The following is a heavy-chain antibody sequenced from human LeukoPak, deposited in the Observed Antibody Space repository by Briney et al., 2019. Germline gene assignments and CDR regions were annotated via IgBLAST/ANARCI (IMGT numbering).Heavy chain of an antibody. Sequence: PGRSLRLSCAASGFTFSSYGMHWVRQAPGKGLEWVAVISYDGSNKYYADSVKGRFTISRDNSKNTLYLQMNSLRAEDTAVYYCAKDGYSSGXSWIXXYYFDYXGQXTXXXXSS. D-gene: IGHD6-19*01. CDR1: GFTFSSYG. CDR3: AKDGYSSGXSWIXXYYFDY. J-gene: IGHJ4*02. CDR2: ISYDGSNK. V-gene: IGHV3-30*18.